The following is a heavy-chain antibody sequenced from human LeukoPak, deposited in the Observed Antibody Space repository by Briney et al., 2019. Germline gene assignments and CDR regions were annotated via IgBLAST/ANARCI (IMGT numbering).Heavy chain of an antibody. D-gene: IGHD1-26*01. CDR1: GFTFSSYS. CDR2: ITSSSSYI. V-gene: IGHV3-21*01. CDR3: ARDGGATNFDY. J-gene: IGHJ4*02. Sequence: GGSLRLSCAASGFTFSSYSMNWVRQAPGKGLEWVSSITSSSSYIYYADSVRGRFTIPRDNAEHSLYLQMNSLRAEDTAVYYCARDGGATNFDYWGQGTLVTVSS.